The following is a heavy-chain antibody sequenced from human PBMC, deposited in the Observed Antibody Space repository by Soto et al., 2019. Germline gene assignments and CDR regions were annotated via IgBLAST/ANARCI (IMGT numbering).Heavy chain of an antibody. CDR2: IYSGGST. Sequence: PGGSLRLSCAASGFTVSSNYMSWVRQAPGKGLEWVSVIYSGGSTYYADSVKGRITISRDNSKNTLYLQMNSLRAEDTAVYYCARGANPPYYGSENSNWFDPWGQGTLVTVSS. CDR3: ARGANPPYYGSENSNWFDP. V-gene: IGHV3-66*01. CDR1: GFTVSSNY. J-gene: IGHJ5*02. D-gene: IGHD3-10*01.